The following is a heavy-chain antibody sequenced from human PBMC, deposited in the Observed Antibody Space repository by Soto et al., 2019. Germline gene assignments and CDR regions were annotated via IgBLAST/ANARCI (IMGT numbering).Heavy chain of an antibody. CDR2: IIPMYDSA. Sequence: QVQLVQSGAELKKPGSSVNVSCAASGGTFNTYTINWVRQAPGQGLEWIGQIIPMYDSANYAQRFQGRVTIIADNSTNIAYMELSGLRSEDTALYYCSTWRIYSGSYCFDYWGQGTLVSVSS. D-gene: IGHD1-26*01. J-gene: IGHJ4*02. V-gene: IGHV1-69*06. CDR1: GGTFNTYT. CDR3: STWRIYSGSYCFDY.